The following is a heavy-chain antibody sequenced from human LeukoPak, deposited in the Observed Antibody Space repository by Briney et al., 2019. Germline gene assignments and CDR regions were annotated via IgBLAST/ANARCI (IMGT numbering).Heavy chain of an antibody. J-gene: IGHJ4*02. D-gene: IGHD6-19*01. Sequence: PSETLSRTCTVSGYSISSGYCWGWIRQPPGKGLEWIGSIYHSGSTYYNPSLKSRVTISVDTSKNQFSLKLSSVTAADTAVYYCASAIAVAGKYYFDYWGQGTLVTVSS. V-gene: IGHV4-38-2*02. CDR2: IYHSGST. CDR3: ASAIAVAGKYYFDY. CDR1: GYSISSGYC.